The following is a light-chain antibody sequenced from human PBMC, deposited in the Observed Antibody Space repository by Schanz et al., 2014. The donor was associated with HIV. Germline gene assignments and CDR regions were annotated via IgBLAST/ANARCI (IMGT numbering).Light chain of an antibody. J-gene: IGLJ2*01. V-gene: IGLV1-51*01. CDR3: GTWDSSLSGVV. Sequence: QSVLTQPPSVSGAPGQRVTISCTGNNSNIGAGYDVHWYQQLPGTAPKLLIHDSRKRPSEIPDRFSGSKSGTSATLGITGLQTGDEADYYCGTWDSSLSGVVFGGGTKLTVL. CDR1: NSNIGAGYD. CDR2: DSR.